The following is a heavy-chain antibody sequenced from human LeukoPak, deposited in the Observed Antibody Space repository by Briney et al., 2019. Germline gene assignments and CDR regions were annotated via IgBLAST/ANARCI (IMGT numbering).Heavy chain of an antibody. CDR1: GYTFTSYG. J-gene: IGHJ5*02. V-gene: IGHV1-18*01. D-gene: IGHD3-22*01. Sequence: ASVKVSCKASGYTFTSYGIGWVRQAPGQGLEWMGWISAYNGNTNYAQKLQGRVTMTTDTSTSTAYVELRSLRSDDTAVYYCARVLGHYYDSSGYYLNWFDPWGQGTLVTVSS. CDR2: ISAYNGNT. CDR3: ARVLGHYYDSSGYYLNWFDP.